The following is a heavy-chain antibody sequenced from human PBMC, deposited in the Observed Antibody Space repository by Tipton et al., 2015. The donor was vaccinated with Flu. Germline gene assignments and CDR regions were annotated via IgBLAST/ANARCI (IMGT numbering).Heavy chain of an antibody. CDR2: VHRSGSA. V-gene: IGHV4-38-2*01. CDR3: ARRDFSNYVSEPKNWFNS. D-gene: IGHD4-11*01. Sequence: TLSLTCSVSGDFIDSRHLWGWIRQPPGQGLQWLGNVHRSGSAYYNSSLQSRVTISVDTSKNQFSLKLCSVTATDTAVYYCARRDFSNYVSEPKNWFNSWGQGTLVTVSS. J-gene: IGHJ5*01. CDR1: GDFIDSRHL.